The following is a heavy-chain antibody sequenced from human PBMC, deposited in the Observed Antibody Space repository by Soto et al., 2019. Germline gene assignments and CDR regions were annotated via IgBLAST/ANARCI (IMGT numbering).Heavy chain of an antibody. V-gene: IGHV3-74*01. CDR2: INSDGSST. Sequence: EVQLVESGGGVVQPWGYLRLSCAASGFTFSSYWMHLVRQAPGKGLVWVSRINSDGSSTNYADSVKGRFTISRDNAKNTLYLQMSSLRAEDTAVYYCSTVITGTVDYWGQGTLVTVYS. CDR3: STVITGTVDY. J-gene: IGHJ4*02. CDR1: GFTFSSYW. D-gene: IGHD1-20*01.